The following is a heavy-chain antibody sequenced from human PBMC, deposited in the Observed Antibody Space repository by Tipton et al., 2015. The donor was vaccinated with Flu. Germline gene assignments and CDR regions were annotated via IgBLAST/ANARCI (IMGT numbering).Heavy chain of an antibody. J-gene: IGHJ6*02. D-gene: IGHD2-8*02. CDR3: AKVTGYCTGGTCFSDSYNFYYYAMDV. Sequence: SLRLSCAASGFTFGSYAMHWVRQAPGKGLEWVTIVSFDGSERYYADSVKGRFTISRDDSKNTLYLQMNSLRPEDTALYYCAKVTGYCTGGTCFSDSYNFYYYAMDVWGQGTSVTVSS. CDR1: GFTFGSYA. V-gene: IGHV3-30*04. CDR2: VSFDGSER.